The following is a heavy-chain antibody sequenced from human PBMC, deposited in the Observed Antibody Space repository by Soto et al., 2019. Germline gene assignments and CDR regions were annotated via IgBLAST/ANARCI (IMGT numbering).Heavy chain of an antibody. J-gene: IGHJ5*02. CDR1: GFTFSSYG. Sequence: VQLVESGGGVVQPGRSLRLSCAASGFTFSSYGMHWVRQAPGKGLVWVSRINTDGRSTTYADSVKGRFTISRDNAKNTLYLQMNSLRAEDTAVYYCARDYMLRGRDSNWFDPWGQGTLVTVSS. D-gene: IGHD3-16*01. CDR2: INTDGRST. CDR3: ARDYMLRGRDSNWFDP. V-gene: IGHV3-74*01.